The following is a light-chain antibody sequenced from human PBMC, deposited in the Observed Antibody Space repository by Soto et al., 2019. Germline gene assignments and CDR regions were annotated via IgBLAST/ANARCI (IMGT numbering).Light chain of an antibody. V-gene: IGKV3-20*01. CDR2: GTF. CDR1: ESISSKS. J-gene: IGKJ2*01. Sequence: EIVLTQSPGTLSLSPGERATLSCRAIESISSKSLAWYQQKPGQAPRLLIYGTFNRATGIPDRFSGSGSGTDFTLTISRLEPEDFAVYFCKQYGSSPYTFGQGTKVDIK. CDR3: KQYGSSPYT.